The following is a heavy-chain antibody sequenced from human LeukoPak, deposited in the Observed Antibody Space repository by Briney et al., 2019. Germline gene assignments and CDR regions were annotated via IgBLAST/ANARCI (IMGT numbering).Heavy chain of an antibody. Sequence: ASVKLSCKASGYTFTSYGISWVRQAPGQGLESMGWISAYNGNTNYAQKLQGRVTMTTDTSTSTAYMELRSLRSDDTAVYYCASGEYSYGNDYWGQGTLVTVSS. D-gene: IGHD5-18*01. CDR3: ASGEYSYGNDY. J-gene: IGHJ4*02. CDR1: GYTFTSYG. V-gene: IGHV1-18*01. CDR2: ISAYNGNT.